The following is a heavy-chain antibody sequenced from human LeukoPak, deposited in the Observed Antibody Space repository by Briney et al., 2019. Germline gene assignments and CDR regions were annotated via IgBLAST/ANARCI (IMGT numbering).Heavy chain of an antibody. D-gene: IGHD1-26*01. J-gene: IGHJ4*02. CDR2: ISSSSSYI. Sequence: PGGSLRLSCSASGVTFSSYAMHWVRQAPGKGLEWVSSISSSSSYIYYADSVKGRFTISRDNAKNSLYLQMNSLRAEDTAVYYCARSGSYYWGQGTLVTISS. CDR1: GVTFSSYA. CDR3: ARSGSYY. V-gene: IGHV3-21*01.